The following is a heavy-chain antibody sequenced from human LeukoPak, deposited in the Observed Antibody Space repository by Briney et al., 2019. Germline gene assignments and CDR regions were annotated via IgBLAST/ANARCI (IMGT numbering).Heavy chain of an antibody. Sequence: PSETLSLTCTVSGGSISGYFWSWIRQPPGKGLEWIGYIYYSGSTNYNPSLESRVTMSVDTSKNQFSLKLASVTAADTAVYYCAREEYYDILTGYYHNWFDPWGQGTLVTVSS. CDR2: IYYSGST. CDR1: GGSISGYF. CDR3: AREEYYDILTGYYHNWFDP. D-gene: IGHD3-9*01. V-gene: IGHV4-59*01. J-gene: IGHJ5*02.